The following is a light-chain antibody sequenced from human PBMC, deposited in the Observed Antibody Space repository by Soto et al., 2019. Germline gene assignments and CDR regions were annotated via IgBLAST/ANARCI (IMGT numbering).Light chain of an antibody. J-gene: IGLJ1*01. CDR3: SSYAGSNNYV. CDR2: EVS. CDR1: SSDVGGYNY. V-gene: IGLV2-8*01. Sequence: QSALTQPPSASGSPGQSVTISCTGTSSDVGGYNYVSWYQHHPGKAPKLMIYEVSKRPSGVPDRFSGSKSGNTASLTVSGLQAEDEADSYCSSYAGSNNYVFGTGTKVTVL.